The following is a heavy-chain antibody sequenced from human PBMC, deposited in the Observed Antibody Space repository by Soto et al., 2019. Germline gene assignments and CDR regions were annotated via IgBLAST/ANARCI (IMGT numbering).Heavy chain of an antibody. Sequence: PGGSLRLSCAASGFTFSSYSVNWVRQAPGKGLEWVSSISSSSTYIYYADSVKGRFTISRDNAKNSLYLQMNSLRAEDTAVYYCARDRTAGTTIFDYWGQGTLVTVSS. CDR2: ISSSSTYI. D-gene: IGHD2-8*02. J-gene: IGHJ4*02. CDR3: ARDRTAGTTIFDY. V-gene: IGHV3-21*01. CDR1: GFTFSSYS.